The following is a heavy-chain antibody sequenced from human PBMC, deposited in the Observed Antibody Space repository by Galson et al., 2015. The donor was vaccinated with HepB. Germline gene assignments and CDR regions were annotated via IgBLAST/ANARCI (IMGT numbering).Heavy chain of an antibody. Sequence: SVKVSCKASGYTFTSYYMHWVRQAPGQGLEWMGIINPSGGSTSYAQKFQGRVTMTRDTSTSTVYMELSSLRSEDTAVYYCARDGNYDSSGYQNYYYYYMDVWGKGTTVTVSS. V-gene: IGHV1-46*01. D-gene: IGHD3-22*01. CDR1: GYTFTSYY. CDR2: INPSGGST. J-gene: IGHJ6*03. CDR3: ARDGNYDSSGYQNYYYYYMDV.